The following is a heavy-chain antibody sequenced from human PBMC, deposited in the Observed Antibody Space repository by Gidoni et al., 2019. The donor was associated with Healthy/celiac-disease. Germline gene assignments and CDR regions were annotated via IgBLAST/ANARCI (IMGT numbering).Heavy chain of an antibody. CDR3: AREYPGSYYYGMDV. J-gene: IGHJ6*02. Sequence: QVQLVQSGAEVKKPGSSVKVSCKASGGTFSSYAISWVRQATGQGLEWMGRIIPILGIANYAQKFQGRVTIIADKSTSTAYMELSSLRSEDTAVYYCAREYPGSYYYGMDVWGQGTTVTVSS. CDR1: GGTFSSYA. CDR2: IIPILGIA. V-gene: IGHV1-69*04.